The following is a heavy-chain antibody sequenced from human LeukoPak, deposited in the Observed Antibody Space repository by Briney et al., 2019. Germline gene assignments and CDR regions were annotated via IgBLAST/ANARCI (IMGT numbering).Heavy chain of an antibody. V-gene: IGHV4-39*01. J-gene: IGHJ6*03. Sequence: KASETLSLTCTVSGGSISSTSYYWDWIRQPPWKGLEWIGSIYYGETTYYSSSLKSRVTISVNTSKNQFSLRLTSVTAADTAVYYCARQVSDYFYYYIDVWGRGTTVTVSS. CDR1: GGSISSTSYY. CDR3: ARQVSDYFYYYIDV. D-gene: IGHD5/OR15-5a*01. CDR2: IYYGETT.